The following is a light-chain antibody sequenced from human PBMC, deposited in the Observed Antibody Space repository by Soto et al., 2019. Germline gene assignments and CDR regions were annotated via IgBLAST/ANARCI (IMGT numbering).Light chain of an antibody. V-gene: IGKV3-15*01. CDR2: GAS. CDR3: QQRSNWPPN. Sequence: MMMTQSPATLSVSPGERVTLSCRTSHSVNSHVAWYQQKPGQAPRLLLYGASTRATGIPVRFNGSGFGTEFTLTISSLEPEDFAVYYCQQRSNWPPNFGQGTRLEIK. CDR1: HSVNSH. J-gene: IGKJ5*01.